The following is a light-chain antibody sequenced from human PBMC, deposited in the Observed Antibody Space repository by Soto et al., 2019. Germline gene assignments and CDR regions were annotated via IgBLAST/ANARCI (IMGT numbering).Light chain of an antibody. CDR1: QTVSSN. Sequence: EIVMTQSPATLSVSPGERATLSCRASQTVSSNLAWYQQKPGQAPRLLIHGASTRATGVPARFSGSGSGTEFTLTISGLQSEDFAVYYCQQYHNWPPQYTFGQGTKLQI. J-gene: IGKJ2*01. CDR2: GAS. CDR3: QQYHNWPPQYT. V-gene: IGKV3-15*01.